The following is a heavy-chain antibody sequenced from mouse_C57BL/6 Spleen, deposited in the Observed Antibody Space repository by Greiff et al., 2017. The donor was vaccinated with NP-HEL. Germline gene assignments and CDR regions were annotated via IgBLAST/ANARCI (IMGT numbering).Heavy chain of an antibody. V-gene: IGHV5-4*03. CDR3: ARGMGGYDYFDY. CDR2: ISDGGSYT. J-gene: IGHJ2*01. Sequence: EVKVVESGGGLVKPGGSLKLSCAASGFTFSSYAMSWVRQTPEKRLEWVATISDGGSYTYYPDNVKGRFTISRDNAKNNLYLQMSHLKSEDTAMYYCARGMGGYDYFDYWGQGTTLTVSS. D-gene: IGHD2-2*01. CDR1: GFTFSSYA.